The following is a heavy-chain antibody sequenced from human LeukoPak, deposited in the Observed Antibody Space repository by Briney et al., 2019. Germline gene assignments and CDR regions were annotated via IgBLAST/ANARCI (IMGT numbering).Heavy chain of an antibody. Sequence: SQTLSLTYAISGDSVSSNIAAWDWIRQSPSRGLEWLGRAYFRSKWYSDYAVSVKSRITINPDTSKNQFSLQLNSVTPEDTAVYYCGRGGWYVLAWGQGTLVTVSS. V-gene: IGHV6-1*01. CDR2: AYFRSKWYS. J-gene: IGHJ4*02. CDR3: GRGGWYVLA. D-gene: IGHD6-19*01. CDR1: GDSVSSNIAA.